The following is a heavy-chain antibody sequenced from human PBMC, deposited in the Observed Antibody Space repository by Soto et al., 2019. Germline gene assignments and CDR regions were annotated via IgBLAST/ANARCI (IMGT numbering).Heavy chain of an antibody. D-gene: IGHD6-13*01. Sequence: QAQVVQSGAEVRKPGSSVKLSCKASEGTFNSYAIAWVRQAPGQGLEGMGGIIPYYNTLNYAQKFQDRVTITADDSTHTVYMELSSLRSDDTAVYFCASGASRWYPYFFDSWAQGTLVTVSS. V-gene: IGHV1-69*01. J-gene: IGHJ4*02. CDR1: EGTFNSYA. CDR2: IIPYYNTL. CDR3: ASGASRWYPYFFDS.